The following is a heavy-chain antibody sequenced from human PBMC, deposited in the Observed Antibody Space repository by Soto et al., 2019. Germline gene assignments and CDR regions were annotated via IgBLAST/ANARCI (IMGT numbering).Heavy chain of an antibody. Sequence: SQTLSLTCAISGDSVSSKSAAWNWIRQSPSRGLEWLGGTYYRSKWYNDYAVSVKSRITINPDTSKNQFSLHLSSVTPEDTAVYYCARDPPDFHSAFDYWGQGTLVTVSS. D-gene: IGHD4-4*01. CDR2: TYYRSKWYN. J-gene: IGHJ4*02. CDR3: ARDPPDFHSAFDY. V-gene: IGHV6-1*01. CDR1: GDSVSSKSAA.